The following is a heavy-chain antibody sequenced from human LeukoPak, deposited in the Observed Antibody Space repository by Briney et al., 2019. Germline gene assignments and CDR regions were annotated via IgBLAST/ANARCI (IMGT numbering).Heavy chain of an antibody. J-gene: IGHJ4*02. CDR3: ARGGDVVVTAISFFDY. CDR1: GGSISSSSYY. D-gene: IGHD2-21*02. Sequence: SETLSLTCTVSGGSISSSSYYWGWIRQPPGKGLEWIGEINHSGSTNYNPSLKSRVTISVDTSKNQFSLKLSSVTAADTAVYYCARGGDVVVTAISFFDYWGQGTLVTVSS. CDR2: INHSGST. V-gene: IGHV4-39*07.